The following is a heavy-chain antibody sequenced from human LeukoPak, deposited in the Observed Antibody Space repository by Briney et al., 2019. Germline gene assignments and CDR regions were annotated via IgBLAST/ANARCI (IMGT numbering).Heavy chain of an antibody. J-gene: IGHJ3*02. V-gene: IGHV3-30*07. Sequence: GGSLRLSCAASGFTFSSYAMHWVRQAPGKGLEWVAVISYDGSNKYYADSVKGRFTISRDNSKNTLYLQMNSLRAEDTAVYFCAKDRRARLPHFGSGTYSAFDIWGQGTLVPVSS. CDR2: ISYDGSNK. CDR3: AKDRRARLPHFGSGTYSAFDI. D-gene: IGHD3-10*01. CDR1: GFTFSSYA.